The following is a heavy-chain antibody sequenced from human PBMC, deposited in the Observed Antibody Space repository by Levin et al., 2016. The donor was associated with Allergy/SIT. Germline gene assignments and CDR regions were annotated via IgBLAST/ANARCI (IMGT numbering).Heavy chain of an antibody. CDR1: GFIFNHYG. CDR2: IWHDETHI. CDR3: ARWYGDLDYYNMDV. J-gene: IGHJ6*02. D-gene: IGHD4-17*01. Sequence: GESLKISCAASGFIFNHYGMHWVRQAPGKGLEWVAVIWHDETHIYYADSVKGRFTVSRDNSKKTLYLQMNSLRAEDTAVYYCARWYGDLDYYNMDVVGPGDHGHRLL. V-gene: IGHV3-33*01.